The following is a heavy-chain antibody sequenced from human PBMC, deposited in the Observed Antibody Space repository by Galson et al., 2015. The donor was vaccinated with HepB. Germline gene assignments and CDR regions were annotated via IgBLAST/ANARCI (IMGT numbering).Heavy chain of an antibody. CDR3: AKGLHGELLLPHWYYFDY. CDR2: ISGSGGST. J-gene: IGHJ4*02. V-gene: IGHV3-23*01. CDR1: GFTFSSYA. D-gene: IGHD3-10*01. Sequence: SLRLSCAASGFTFSSYAMSWVRQAPGKGLEWVSAISGSGGSTYYADSVKGRFTISRDNSKNTLYLQMNSLRAEDTAVYYCAKGLHGELLLPHWYYFDYWGQGTLVTVSS.